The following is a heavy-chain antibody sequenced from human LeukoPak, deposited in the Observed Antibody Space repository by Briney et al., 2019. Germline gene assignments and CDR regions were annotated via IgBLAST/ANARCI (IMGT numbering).Heavy chain of an antibody. V-gene: IGHV3-30*02. Sequence: GGSLRLSCAASGFTFSSYGMHWVRQAPGKGLEWVAFIRNDGSDKYHADSAKGRFTISRDNSKNTLYLQMNSLKTEDTAVYYCANEWLHVSGSYKANNWGQGTLVTVSS. J-gene: IGHJ4*02. CDR2: IRNDGSDK. CDR1: GFTFSSYG. D-gene: IGHD3-10*01. CDR3: ANEWLHVSGSYKANN.